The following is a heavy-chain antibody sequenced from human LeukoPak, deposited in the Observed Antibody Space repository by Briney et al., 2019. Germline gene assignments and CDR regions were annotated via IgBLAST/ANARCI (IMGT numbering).Heavy chain of an antibody. CDR1: GFTFSSYD. V-gene: IGHV3-13*01. CDR3: ARGRHYGSGSPYWFDP. J-gene: IGHJ5*02. CDR2: IGTAGDT. Sequence: GGSLRLSCAASGFTFSSYDMHWVRHATGKGLEWVSGIGTAGDTYYPGSVKGRFTISRENAKNSLYLQMNSLRAGDTAVYYCARGRHYGSGSPYWFDPWGQGTLVTVSS. D-gene: IGHD3-10*01.